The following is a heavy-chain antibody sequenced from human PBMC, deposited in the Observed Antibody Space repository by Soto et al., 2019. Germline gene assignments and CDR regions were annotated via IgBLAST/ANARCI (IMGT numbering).Heavy chain of an antibody. J-gene: IGHJ4*02. CDR3: ARGGHIAVVTASFDN. V-gene: IGHV1-46*02. D-gene: IGHD2-21*02. CDR1: GYTFNTYY. Sequence: QVQLVQSGAEVRKPGASVKVSCKPSGYTFNTYYLHWLRQAPGQALEWMGVIHPSGGGTTYAQKFLGRVTVRGDTAATTVVMELSSLISDDTAVYYCARGGHIAVVTASFDNWGQGPLVTVSS. CDR2: IHPSGGGT.